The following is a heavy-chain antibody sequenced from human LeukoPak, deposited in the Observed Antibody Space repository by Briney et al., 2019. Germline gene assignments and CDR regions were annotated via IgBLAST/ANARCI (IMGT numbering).Heavy chain of an antibody. CDR2: INPSGGST. Sequence: ASVKVSCKASGYTFTSYYMHWVRQAPGQGLEWMGIINPSGGSTSYAQKFQGRVTMTRDMSTSTVYMELSSLRSEDTAVYYCARGDYYYDSSGYYGSWVSWFDPWGQGTLVTVSS. D-gene: IGHD3-22*01. CDR3: ARGDYYYDSSGYYGSWVSWFDP. V-gene: IGHV1-46*01. CDR1: GYTFTSYY. J-gene: IGHJ5*02.